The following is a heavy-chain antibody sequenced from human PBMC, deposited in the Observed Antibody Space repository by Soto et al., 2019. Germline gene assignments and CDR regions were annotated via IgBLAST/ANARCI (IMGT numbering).Heavy chain of an antibody. CDR3: ARDRGSDDPIDY. CDR2: VWHDGKTK. J-gene: IGHJ4*02. V-gene: IGHV3-33*01. CDR1: GFTFSNYG. Sequence: GGSLRLSCAASGFTFSNYGMHWVRQAPGKGLEWVAVVWHDGKTKYYADSVEGRFTISRDNSRNTLFLQMNSLRAEDTAVYHCARDRGSDDPIDYWGQGTLVTVSS. D-gene: IGHD3-10*01.